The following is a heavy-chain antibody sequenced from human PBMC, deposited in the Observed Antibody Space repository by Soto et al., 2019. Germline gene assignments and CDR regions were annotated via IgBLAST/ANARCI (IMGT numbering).Heavy chain of an antibody. Sequence: ESGGGVVQPGRSLRLSCAASGFSFSSYGMHWVRQAPGKGLEWVALISYDGSNKYYADSVKGRFAISRDNSKNTLYLPMNSLRAEDTAVFYCARDHTGAVGGGTLPTYWGQGTLVTVSS. J-gene: IGHJ4*02. D-gene: IGHD3-16*01. CDR2: ISYDGSNK. V-gene: IGHV3-30*03. CDR1: GFSFSSYG. CDR3: ARDHTGAVGGGTLPTY.